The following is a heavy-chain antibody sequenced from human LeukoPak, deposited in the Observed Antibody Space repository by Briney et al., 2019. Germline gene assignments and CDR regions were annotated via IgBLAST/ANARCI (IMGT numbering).Heavy chain of an antibody. CDR1: GFTFSSYW. V-gene: IGHV3-74*01. Sequence: GGSLRLSCAASGFTFSSYWMHWVRQAPGKGLVWVSRINSDGSSTSYADSVKGRFTISRDNAKNTLYLQMNSLRAEDTAVYYCVRDGVGAPPFDYWGQGVLVTVSS. D-gene: IGHD1-26*01. CDR2: INSDGSST. CDR3: VRDGVGAPPFDY. J-gene: IGHJ4*02.